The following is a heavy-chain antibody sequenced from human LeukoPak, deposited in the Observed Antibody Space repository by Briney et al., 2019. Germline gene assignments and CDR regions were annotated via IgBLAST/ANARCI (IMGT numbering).Heavy chain of an antibody. CDR2: MNPSSGNT. J-gene: IGHJ6*02. V-gene: IGHV1-8*01. CDR1: GYTFTSYD. D-gene: IGHD3-22*01. Sequence: ASVKVSCKASGYTFTSYDINWVRQATGQGLEWLGWMNPSSGNTGYAQKFQGRVTMTRDTSISTAYMELSSLRSEDTAVYYCARVAYYYDSAGLYLNYFYGMDVWGQGTTVTVSS. CDR3: ARVAYYYDSAGLYLNYFYGMDV.